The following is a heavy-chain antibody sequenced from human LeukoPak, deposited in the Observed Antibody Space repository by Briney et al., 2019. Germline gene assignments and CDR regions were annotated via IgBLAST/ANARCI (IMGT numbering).Heavy chain of an antibody. J-gene: IGHJ3*02. CDR3: ARDRQLDPTEDAFDI. CDR1: GGTFSSYT. V-gene: IGHV1-69*04. Sequence: GASVKVSCKASGGTFSSYTISWVRQAPGQGLEWMGRIIPILGIANYAQKFQGRVTITADESTSTAYMELSSLRSEDTAVYYCARDRQLDPTEDAFDIWGQGTMVTVSS. D-gene: IGHD1-1*01. CDR2: IIPILGIA.